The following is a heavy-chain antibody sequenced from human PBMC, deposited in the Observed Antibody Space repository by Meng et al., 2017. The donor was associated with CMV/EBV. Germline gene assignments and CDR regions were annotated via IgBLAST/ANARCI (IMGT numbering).Heavy chain of an antibody. V-gene: IGHV4-39*02. CDR3: ARDLVVPAAIPEYYYYYGMDV. CDR1: GGSISSSSYY. CDR2: IYYSGST. Sequence: SETLSLTCTVSGGSISSSSYYWGWIRQPPGKGLEWIGSIYYSGSTYYNPSLKSRVTISVDTSKNQFSLKLSSVTAADTAVYYCARDLVVPAAIPEYYYYYGMDVWGQGTTVTVSS. D-gene: IGHD2-2*02. J-gene: IGHJ6*02.